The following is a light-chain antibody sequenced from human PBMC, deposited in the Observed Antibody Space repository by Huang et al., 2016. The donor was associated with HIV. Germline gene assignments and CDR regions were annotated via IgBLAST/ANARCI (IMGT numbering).Light chain of an antibody. Sequence: EIVMTQSPATLSVSPGERATLSCRASESIGTKLAWFQQKPGQAPGLLIHGASTRATGIPARFSGSGSGTEFTLTITSLQSEDFAVYYCQQYNNWRTFGQGTRVEV. CDR2: GAS. J-gene: IGKJ1*01. V-gene: IGKV3-15*01. CDR1: ESIGTK. CDR3: QQYNNWRT.